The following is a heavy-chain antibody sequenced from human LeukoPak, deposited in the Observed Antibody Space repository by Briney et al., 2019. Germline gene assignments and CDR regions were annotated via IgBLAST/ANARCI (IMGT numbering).Heavy chain of an antibody. CDR1: GFSFSVYE. V-gene: IGHV3-48*03. D-gene: IGHD3-10*01. CDR3: AKSVYHSGNY. J-gene: IGHJ4*02. CDR2: ISSSGTTT. Sequence: GGSLRLSCAASGFSFSVYEMHWVRQAPGKGLEWISDISSSGTTTYYADSVKGRFTISRDNSKNTVSLQMNSLRAEDTAVYYCAKSVYHSGNYWGQGTLVTVSS.